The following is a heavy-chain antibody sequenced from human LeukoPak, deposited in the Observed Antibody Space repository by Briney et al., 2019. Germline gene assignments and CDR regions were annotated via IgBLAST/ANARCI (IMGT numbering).Heavy chain of an antibody. Sequence: TLSLTCTVSGGSISSFYWSWIRQPPGKALEWLARIDWDDDKYYSTSLKTRLTISKDTSKNQVVLITTNMDPVDTATYYCARIRYDSSGDFKQFDYWGQGTLVTVSS. D-gene: IGHD3-22*01. V-gene: IGHV2-70*11. CDR1: GGSISSFY. CDR3: ARIRYDSSGDFKQFDY. CDR2: IDWDDDK. J-gene: IGHJ4*02.